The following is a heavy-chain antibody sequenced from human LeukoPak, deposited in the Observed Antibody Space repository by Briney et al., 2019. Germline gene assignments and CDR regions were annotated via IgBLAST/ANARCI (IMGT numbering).Heavy chain of an antibody. D-gene: IGHD1-1*01. J-gene: IGHJ4*02. CDR3: ARETTGTTFFDY. V-gene: IGHV4-38-2*02. Sequence: SETLSLTCTVSGYSISSGYYWGWIRQAPGKGLEWIGSIYHSGSTYYNPSLKSRVTISVDTSKNQFSLKLSSVTAADTAVYYCARETTGTTFFDYWGQGTLVTVSS. CDR2: IYHSGST. CDR1: GYSISSGYY.